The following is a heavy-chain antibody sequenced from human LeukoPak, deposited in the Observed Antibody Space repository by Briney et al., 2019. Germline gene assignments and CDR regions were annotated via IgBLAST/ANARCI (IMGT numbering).Heavy chain of an antibody. CDR3: ARDRRPYCSGGSCYCDY. V-gene: IGHV1-18*01. D-gene: IGHD2-15*01. Sequence: ASVKVSCKASGYTFTNYGISWVRQAPGQGLEWMGWISAYNGNTNYAQKLQGRVTMTTDTSTSTAYMELRSLRSDDTAVYYCARDRRPYCSGGSCYCDYWGQGTLVTVSS. J-gene: IGHJ4*02. CDR2: ISAYNGNT. CDR1: GYTFTNYG.